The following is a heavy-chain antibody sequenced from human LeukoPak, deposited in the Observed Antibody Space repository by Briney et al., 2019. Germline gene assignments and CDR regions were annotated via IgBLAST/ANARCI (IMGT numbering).Heavy chain of an antibody. J-gene: IGHJ4*02. V-gene: IGHV3-7*01. Sequence: PGGSLRLSCAASGFAFSSYWMSWVRQAPGKGLEWVANIKQDGSEKYYVDSVKGRFTISRDNAKNSLYLQMSSLRAEDTAVYYCARVGGCCYFDYWGQGARVTVSS. CDR2: IKQDGSEK. CDR3: ARVGGCCYFDY. D-gene: IGHD2-15*01. CDR1: GFAFSSYW.